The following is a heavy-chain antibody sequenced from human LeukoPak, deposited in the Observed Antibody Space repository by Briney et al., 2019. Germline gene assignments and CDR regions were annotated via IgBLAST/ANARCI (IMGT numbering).Heavy chain of an antibody. J-gene: IGHJ2*01. CDR1: GGSISSSSYY. CDR2: IYYSGST. Sequence: PSETLSLTCTVSGGSISSSSYYWGWIRQPPGKGLEWIGSIYYSGSTYYNPSLKSRVTISVDTSKNQFSLKLSSVTAADTAVYYCASRYYYDSSGYYTVWYFDLWGRGTPVTVSS. D-gene: IGHD3-22*01. V-gene: IGHV4-39*01. CDR3: ASRYYYDSSGYYTVWYFDL.